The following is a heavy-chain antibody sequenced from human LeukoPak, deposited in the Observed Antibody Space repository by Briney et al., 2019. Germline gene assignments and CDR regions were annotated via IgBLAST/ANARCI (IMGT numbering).Heavy chain of an antibody. V-gene: IGHV3-23*01. CDR2: ISGSGAST. CDR3: AKDLRYFDWYPFDY. D-gene: IGHD3-9*01. J-gene: IGHJ4*02. CDR1: GFTFSGYS. Sequence: GGSQRLSCAASGFTFSGYSMSWVRQAPGKGLEWVSAISGSGASTDYADSVKGRFTISRDNSKNTLYLQMNSLRAEDTAVYYCAKDLRYFDWYPFDYWGQGTLVTVSS.